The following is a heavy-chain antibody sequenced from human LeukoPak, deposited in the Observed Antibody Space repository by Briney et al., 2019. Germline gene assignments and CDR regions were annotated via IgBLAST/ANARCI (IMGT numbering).Heavy chain of an antibody. CDR2: ISWSSDHI. J-gene: IGHJ3*01. CDR1: GFTFGDYA. V-gene: IGHV3-9*01. Sequence: GGSLRLSCAASGFTFGDYAMHWVRQAPGKGLEWVSNISWSSDHIGYADSVKGRFTISRDNAKSSLYMQMNSLKVEDTAFYYCAKSQFDSAGLHALDLWGQGTMVTVSS. D-gene: IGHD3-22*01. CDR3: AKSQFDSAGLHALDL.